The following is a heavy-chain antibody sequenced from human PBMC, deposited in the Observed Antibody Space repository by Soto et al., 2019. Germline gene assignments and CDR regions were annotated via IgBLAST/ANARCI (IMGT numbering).Heavy chain of an antibody. CDR3: AKDRVAVARTTSFAY. J-gene: IGHJ4*02. D-gene: IGHD6-19*01. V-gene: IGHV3-23*01. CDR2: ISGSGGST. Sequence: GGPLRLSCAASGFTFSSYAMSWVRQAPGKGLEWVSAISGSGGSTYYADSVKGRFTISRDNSKNTLYLQMNSLRAEDTAVYYCAKDRVAVARTTSFAYWGQGTLVTVSS. CDR1: GFTFSSYA.